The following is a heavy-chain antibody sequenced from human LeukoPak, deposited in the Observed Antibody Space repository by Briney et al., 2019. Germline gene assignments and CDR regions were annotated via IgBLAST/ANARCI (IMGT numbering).Heavy chain of an antibody. J-gene: IGHJ1*01. D-gene: IGHD6-13*01. V-gene: IGHV1-18*01. Sequence: ASVKVSCKASGYTFTSYGISWVRQAPGQGLEWMGWISAYNGNTNYAQKLQGRVTMTTDTSTSTAYMELRSLRSDDTAVYYCGRDRYGIAAAGAEYFQHWGQGTLVTVSS. CDR1: GYTFTSYG. CDR2: ISAYNGNT. CDR3: GRDRYGIAAAGAEYFQH.